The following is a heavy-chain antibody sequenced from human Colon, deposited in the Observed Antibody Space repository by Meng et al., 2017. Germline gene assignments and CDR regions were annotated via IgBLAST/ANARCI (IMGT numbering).Heavy chain of an antibody. J-gene: IGHJ4*02. CDR3: ARCDVRLPFDY. Sequence: SETLSLTCTVSDYSISSSYYWGWVRQSPGKGLEYIGGISHSGNTYYNPSLKSRVTISKDTSKNQFSLGLSSVTAADTAIYYCARCDVRLPFDYWGPGTVVTVSS. CDR2: ISHSGNT. V-gene: IGHV4-38-2*02. D-gene: IGHD2-15*01. CDR1: DYSISSSYY.